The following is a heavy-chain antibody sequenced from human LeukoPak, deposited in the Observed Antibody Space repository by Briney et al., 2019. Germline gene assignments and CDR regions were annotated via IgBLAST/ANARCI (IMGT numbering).Heavy chain of an antibody. V-gene: IGHV4-38-2*01. CDR2: IYHSGST. D-gene: IGHD4-11*01. CDR3: ARSSTVTTDFDY. CDR1: GYSISSGYY. Sequence: SXXLSLTCAVSGYSISSGYYWGWIRPPPGKGLEWIGSIYHSGSTYYNPSLKSRVTISVDASKNQFSLKLSSVTAADTAVYYCARSSTVTTDFDYWGQGTLVTVSS. J-gene: IGHJ4*02.